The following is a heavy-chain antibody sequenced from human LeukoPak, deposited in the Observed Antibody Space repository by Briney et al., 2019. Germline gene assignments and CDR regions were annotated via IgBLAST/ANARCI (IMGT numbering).Heavy chain of an antibody. CDR3: ASSEGPKKLFVY. V-gene: IGHV4-59*08. J-gene: IGHJ4*02. D-gene: IGHD2-15*01. Sequence: SETLSLTCTVSGGSISSYYWSWIRQPPGKGLEWIGYIYYSGSTNYNPSLKSRVTISVDTSKNQFSLKPSSVTAADTAVYYCASSEGPKKLFVYWGQGTLVTVSS. CDR1: GGSISSYY. CDR2: IYYSGST.